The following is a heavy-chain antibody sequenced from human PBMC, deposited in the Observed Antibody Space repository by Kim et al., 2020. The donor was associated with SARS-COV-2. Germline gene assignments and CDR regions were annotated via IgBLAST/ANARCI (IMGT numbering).Heavy chain of an antibody. Sequence: SETLSLTCAVYGGSFSGYYWSWIRQPPGKGLEWIGEINHSGSTNYNPSLKSRVTISVDTSKNQFSLKLSTVTAADTAVYYCARGRVARRRWSDPWGQGTLVTVSS. V-gene: IGHV4-34*01. CDR3: ARGRVARRRWSDP. J-gene: IGHJ5*02. CDR1: GGSFSGYY. D-gene: IGHD3-3*01. CDR2: INHSGST.